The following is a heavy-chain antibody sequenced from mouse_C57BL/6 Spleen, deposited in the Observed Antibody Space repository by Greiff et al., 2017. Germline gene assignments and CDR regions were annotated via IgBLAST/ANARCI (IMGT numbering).Heavy chain of an antibody. CDR2: ISSGSSTI. V-gene: IGHV5-17*01. J-gene: IGHJ3*01. CDR1: GFTFSDYG. Sequence: EVQGVESGGGLVKPGGSLKLSCAASGFTFSDYGMHWVRQAPEKGLEWVAYISSGSSTIYYADTVKGRFTISRDNAKNTLFLQMTSLRSEDTAMYYCARWDSSGYPFAYWGQGTLVTVSA. CDR3: ARWDSSGYPFAY. D-gene: IGHD3-2*02.